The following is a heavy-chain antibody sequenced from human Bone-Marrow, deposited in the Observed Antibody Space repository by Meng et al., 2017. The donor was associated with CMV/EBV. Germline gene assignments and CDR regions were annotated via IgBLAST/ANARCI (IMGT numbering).Heavy chain of an antibody. Sequence: SGPTLVKPTQTLTLTCTFSGFSLRTSGAGVGWMRQPPGKALEWLALIYWNDDKRYSPSLKSRLTITKDTSKNQVVLTMTNMDPVDTATYYCAHRPTGNSSSWYGGYYYYYYGMDVWGQGTTVTVSS. CDR2: IYWNDDK. CDR1: GFSLRTSGAG. D-gene: IGHD6-13*01. CDR3: AHRPTGNSSSWYGGYYYYYYGMDV. V-gene: IGHV2-5*01. J-gene: IGHJ6*02.